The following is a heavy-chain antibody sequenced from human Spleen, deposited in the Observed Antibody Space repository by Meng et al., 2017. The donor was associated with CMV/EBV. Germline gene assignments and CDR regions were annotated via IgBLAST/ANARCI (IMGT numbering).Heavy chain of an antibody. CDR1: GFTVSSNY. CDR2: IDSGGNT. V-gene: IGHV3-53*01. J-gene: IGHJ6*02. CDR3: ARDLRATWNNFPSVMDV. D-gene: IGHD1/OR15-1a*01. Sequence: GGSLRLSCAASGFTVSSNYMTWVRQAPGKGLEWVSVIDSGGNTYYADSVKGRFTISRDNSNNTLHLQMNSLRADDTAVYYCARDLRATWNNFPSVMDVWGQGTTVTVSS.